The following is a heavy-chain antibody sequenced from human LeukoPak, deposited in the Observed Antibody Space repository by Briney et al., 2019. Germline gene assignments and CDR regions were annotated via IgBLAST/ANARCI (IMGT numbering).Heavy chain of an antibody. CDR2: IDSDGTNR. J-gene: IGHJ4*02. Sequence: GGSLRLSCAASGFTFSRYWMHWVRQAPGKGLVWVSRIDSDGTNRDYADSVKGRFTISRDNSKNTLYLQMNSLRAEDTAVYYCAKRAPNYDFWSGYSTELDYWGQGTLVTVSS. CDR3: AKRAPNYDFWSGYSTELDY. D-gene: IGHD3-3*01. CDR1: GFTFSRYW. V-gene: IGHV3-74*01.